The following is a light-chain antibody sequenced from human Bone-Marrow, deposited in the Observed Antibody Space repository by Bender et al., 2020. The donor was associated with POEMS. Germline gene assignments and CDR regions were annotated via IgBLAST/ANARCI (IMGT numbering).Light chain of an antibody. CDR3: SSFTTSSTGV. CDR1: SSDVGAYNY. J-gene: IGLJ1*01. CDR2: DVT. Sequence: QSALTQPASVSGSPGQSIAISCTGTSSDVGAYNYVSWYQQHPGKAPKLILYDVTTRPSGVSDRFSGSKSGNTASPTISGLQAEDEADYYCSSFTTSSTGVVGTGTKVTV. V-gene: IGLV2-14*03.